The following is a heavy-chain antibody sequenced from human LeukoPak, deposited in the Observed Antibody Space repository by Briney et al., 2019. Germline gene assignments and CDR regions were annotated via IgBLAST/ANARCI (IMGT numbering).Heavy chain of an antibody. CDR1: GGSISSDY. V-gene: IGHV4-34*01. CDR3: ARGKAVAAPFDY. J-gene: IGHJ4*02. D-gene: IGHD6-19*01. CDR2: INHSGST. Sequence: SETLSLTCTVSGGSISSDYWSWIRQPPGKGLEWIGEINHSGSTNYNPSLKSRVTISVDTSKNQFSLKLSSVTAADTAVYYCARGKAVAAPFDYWGQGTLVTVSS.